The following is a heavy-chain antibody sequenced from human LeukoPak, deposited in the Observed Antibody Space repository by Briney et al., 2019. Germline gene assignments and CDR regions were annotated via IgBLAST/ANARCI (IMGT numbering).Heavy chain of an antibody. CDR2: ISWHRGSI. J-gene: IGHJ4*02. CDR1: GFTFDDYA. V-gene: IGHV3-9*01. D-gene: IGHD1-26*01. Sequence: GRSLRLSCAASGFTFDDYAMHWVRPAPGKGLEWVSGISWHRGSIGYADSVKGRFTISRDNAKNSLYLQMNSLRAEDTALYYCAKSGWELLEGGGSYFDYWGQGTLVTVSS. CDR3: AKSGWELLEGGGSYFDY.